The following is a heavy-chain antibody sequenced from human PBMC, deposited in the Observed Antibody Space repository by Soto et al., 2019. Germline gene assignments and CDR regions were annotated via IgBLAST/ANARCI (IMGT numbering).Heavy chain of an antibody. J-gene: IGHJ4*02. Sequence: EVQLLESGGKLVQPGGSLTLSCAASGFTFSTYAMAWVRQAPGKGLEWVSGVSASGLNTDYADPVKGRFYISRDNSKNTVSLHMNSLRAADTALYYCAKVRPRRTSGYVFDYWGQGTPVTVSS. V-gene: IGHV3-23*01. D-gene: IGHD5-18*01. CDR1: GFTFSTYA. CDR2: VSASGLNT. CDR3: AKVRPRRTSGYVFDY.